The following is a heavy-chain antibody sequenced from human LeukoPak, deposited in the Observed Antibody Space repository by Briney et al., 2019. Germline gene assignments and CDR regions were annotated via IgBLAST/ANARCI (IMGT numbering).Heavy chain of an antibody. D-gene: IGHD3-16*02. J-gene: IGHJ4*02. CDR3: ARAYGQLRLGELSYYFDY. V-gene: IGHV4-59*01. Sequence: SETLSLTCTVSGGSISSYYWSWIRQPPEKGLEWIGYIYYSGSTNYNPSLKSRVTISVDTSKNQFSLKLSSVTAADTAVYYCARAYGQLRLGELSYYFDYWGQGTLVTVSS. CDR2: IYYSGST. CDR1: GGSISSYY.